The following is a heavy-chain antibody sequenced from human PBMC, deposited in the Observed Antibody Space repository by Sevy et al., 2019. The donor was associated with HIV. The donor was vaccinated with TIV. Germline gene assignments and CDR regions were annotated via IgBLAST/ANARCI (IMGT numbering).Heavy chain of an antibody. CDR3: ATASPRVADY. J-gene: IGHJ4*02. D-gene: IGHD2-15*01. Sequence: GGSLRLSCAASGFTFSSYEMNWVRQAPGKGLEWVSYISSSGSTIYYAHSVKGRFTISRDNAKNSLYLQMNSLRAEDTAVYYCATASPRVADYWGQGTLVTVSS. CDR2: ISSSGSTI. V-gene: IGHV3-48*03. CDR1: GFTFSSYE.